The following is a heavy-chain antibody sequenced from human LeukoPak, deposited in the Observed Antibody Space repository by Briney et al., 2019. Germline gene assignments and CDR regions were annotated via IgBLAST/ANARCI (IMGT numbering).Heavy chain of an antibody. D-gene: IGHD3-3*01. Sequence: SETLSLTCTVSGGSISSGSYYWSWIRQPAGKGLEWTGRIYTSGSTNYNPSLKSRVTISVDTSKNQFSLKLSSVAAADTAVYYCARAAEYYDFWSGYYNLGWFDPWGQGTLVTVSS. V-gene: IGHV4-61*02. CDR1: GGSISSGSYY. CDR3: ARAAEYYDFWSGYYNLGWFDP. J-gene: IGHJ5*02. CDR2: IYTSGST.